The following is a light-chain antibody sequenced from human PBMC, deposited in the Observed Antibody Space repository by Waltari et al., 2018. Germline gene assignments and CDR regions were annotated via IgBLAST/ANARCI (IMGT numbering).Light chain of an antibody. Sequence: QPVLTQPPSASASLGASVKLTCTLSIGHNNNAIAWHQQQPEKGPRFLMKVNSDGRQGKGDGIPDRFAGSSSGTEWYLIISSLQSEDEADYYCQTWGTGTWVFGGGTRLTVL. J-gene: IGLJ3*02. V-gene: IGLV4-69*01. CDR3: QTWGTGTWV. CDR1: IGHNNNA. CDR2: VNSDGRQ.